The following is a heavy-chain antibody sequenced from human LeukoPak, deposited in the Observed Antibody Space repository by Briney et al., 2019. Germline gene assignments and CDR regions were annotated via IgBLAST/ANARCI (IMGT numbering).Heavy chain of an antibody. J-gene: IGHJ4*02. V-gene: IGHV4-61*02. Sequence: SETLSLTCTVSGGSISSGSYYWSWLRQPAGKGLEWIGRIYTSGSTNYNPSLKSRITISVDTSKNQFSLKLSSVTAADTAVYYCARNSCPSGSCYDNRGYFDYWGQGTLVTVSS. CDR1: GGSISSGSYY. CDR2: IYTSGST. D-gene: IGHD2-15*01. CDR3: ARNSCPSGSCYDNRGYFDY.